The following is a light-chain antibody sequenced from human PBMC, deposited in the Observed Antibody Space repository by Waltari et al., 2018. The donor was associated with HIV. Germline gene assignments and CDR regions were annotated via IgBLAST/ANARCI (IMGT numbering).Light chain of an antibody. CDR2: KDS. CDR3: QSADSSGTDLI. CDR1: ALPKQY. V-gene: IGLV3-25*03. Sequence: SYELTQPPSVSVSPGQTARITCSGDALPKQYAYWYQQKAGQAPVLVISKDSERPSGIPERFTGYNSGKTVTLNISGVQAEDGADYNCQSADSSGTDLIFGGGTKLTVL. J-gene: IGLJ2*01.